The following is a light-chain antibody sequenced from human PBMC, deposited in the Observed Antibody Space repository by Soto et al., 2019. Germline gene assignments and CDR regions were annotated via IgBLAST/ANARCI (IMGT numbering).Light chain of an antibody. CDR2: GAS. CDR1: QTVSSSY. J-gene: IGKJ1*01. V-gene: IGKV3-20*01. Sequence: EIVLTQSPGTLSLSPGERATLSCMASQTVSSSYLAWYQQKLGQAPRLLIYGASNRATGIPDRFSGSGSGTDFTLTISRLEPEDFAVYYCQQYGSSPRTFGQGTKVEIK. CDR3: QQYGSSPRT.